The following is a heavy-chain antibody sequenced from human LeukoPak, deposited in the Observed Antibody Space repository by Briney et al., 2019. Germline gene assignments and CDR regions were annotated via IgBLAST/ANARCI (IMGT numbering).Heavy chain of an antibody. J-gene: IGHJ5*02. CDR3: AREIAVAGTVWFDP. CDR1: GFTFSSYE. CDR2: ISSSGSTI. Sequence: GGSLRLSCAASGFTFSSYEMNWVRQAPGKGLEWVSYISSSGSTIYYADSVKGRFTISRDNAKNSLYLQMNSLRAEDTAAYYCAREIAVAGTVWFDPWGQGTLVTVSS. V-gene: IGHV3-48*03. D-gene: IGHD6-19*01.